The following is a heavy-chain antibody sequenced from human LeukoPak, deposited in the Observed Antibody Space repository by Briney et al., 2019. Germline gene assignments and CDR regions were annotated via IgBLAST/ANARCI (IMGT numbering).Heavy chain of an antibody. D-gene: IGHD3-10*01. CDR2: IYYSGST. CDR3: AREGYGSGSYYKY. J-gene: IGHJ4*02. V-gene: IGHV4-59*01. CDR1: GGSISSYY. Sequence: PSETLSLTCTVSGGSISSYYWGWIRQPPGKGLEWIGYIYYSGSTNYNPSLKSRVTISVDTSKNQFSLKLSSVTAADTAVYYCAREGYGSGSYYKYWGQGTLVTVSS.